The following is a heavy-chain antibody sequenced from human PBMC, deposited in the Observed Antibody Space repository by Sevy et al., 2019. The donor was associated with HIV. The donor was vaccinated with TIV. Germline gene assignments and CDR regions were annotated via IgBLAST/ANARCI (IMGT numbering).Heavy chain of an antibody. J-gene: IGHJ6*02. CDR3: ARDRGFSSTSEYGMDV. Sequence: ASVKVSCKASGGTFSKYAITWVRQAPGQGLEWMGGIIPIFGTANYAQKFQGRVAITADESTSTAYMELSSLRSEDTAVYYCARDRGFSSTSEYGMDVWGQGTTVTVSS. D-gene: IGHD2-2*01. CDR1: GGTFSKYA. V-gene: IGHV1-69*13. CDR2: IIPIFGTA.